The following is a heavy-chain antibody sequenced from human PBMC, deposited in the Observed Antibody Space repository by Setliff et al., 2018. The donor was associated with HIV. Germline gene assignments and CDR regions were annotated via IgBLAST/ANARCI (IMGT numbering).Heavy chain of an antibody. CDR3: ARGGFNHAFDI. J-gene: IGHJ3*02. CDR2: VNNDGTDT. CDR1: GFTFNSYW. Sequence: GGSLRLSCVASGFTFNSYWMYWVRQAPGKGLVCVSRVNNDGTDTIYADSVKGRFTISRDNAKSTVYLQMGSLSADDAAVYYCARGGFNHAFDIWGQGTMVTVSS. V-gene: IGHV3-74*01. D-gene: IGHD2-15*01.